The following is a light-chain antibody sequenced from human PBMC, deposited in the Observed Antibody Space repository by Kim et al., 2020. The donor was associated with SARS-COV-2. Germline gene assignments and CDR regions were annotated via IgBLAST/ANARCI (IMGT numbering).Light chain of an antibody. J-gene: IGKJ1*01. CDR3: QRYYSAPWT. CDR1: QDINNY. V-gene: IGKV1-27*01. CDR2: SAS. Sequence: ASGGASVTISCRASQDINNYLAWYQQKPGQAPKLLIYSASVLQVGVPSRFSGSGSGTDFTLTISSLQPEDVATYYCQRYYSAPWTFGQGTKVDIK.